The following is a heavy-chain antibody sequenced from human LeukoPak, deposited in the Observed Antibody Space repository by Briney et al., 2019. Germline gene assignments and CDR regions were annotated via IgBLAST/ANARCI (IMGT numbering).Heavy chain of an antibody. J-gene: IGHJ5*02. D-gene: IGHD1-1*01. Sequence: GESLKISCKGSGYSFTSHWIGWVRQMPGKGLGWMGIIYPDDSDTRYSPSFEGQVTISADKSITTAYLQWSSLKASDSAIYYCARRGRTTSGTRNWFDPWGQGTLVTVSS. V-gene: IGHV5-51*01. CDR3: ARRGRTTSGTRNWFDP. CDR2: IYPDDSDT. CDR1: GYSFTSHW.